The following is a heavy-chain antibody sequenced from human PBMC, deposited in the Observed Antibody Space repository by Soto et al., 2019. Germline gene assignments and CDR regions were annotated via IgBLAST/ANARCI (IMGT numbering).Heavy chain of an antibody. CDR3: AKDHFHGNAVFDGFDI. J-gene: IGHJ3*02. D-gene: IGHD2-21*01. V-gene: IGHV3-23*01. CDR1: GFTFHIHA. Sequence: GGSLRLSCAAAGFTFHIHAMSWVRQAPGKGLEWVSTIGSTDIYYADSVKGRFTISRDNSKNMLFLQMNSLRADDTALYYCAKDHFHGNAVFDGFDIWGQGTMVTVSS. CDR2: IGSTDI.